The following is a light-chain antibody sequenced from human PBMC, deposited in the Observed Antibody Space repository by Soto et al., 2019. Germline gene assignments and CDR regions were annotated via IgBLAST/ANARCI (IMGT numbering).Light chain of an antibody. CDR3: QQYNNWPGT. J-gene: IGKJ1*01. V-gene: IGKV3-15*01. Sequence: DILMTQSPATLSLSPCGRATLSFRASQSVSSNLAWYQQKPGQAPRLLIQRASTRATGIPARFSGSGSGTEFTLTISSLQSEDFAVYFCQQYNNWPGTFGQGTKVDIK. CDR1: QSVSSN. CDR2: RAS.